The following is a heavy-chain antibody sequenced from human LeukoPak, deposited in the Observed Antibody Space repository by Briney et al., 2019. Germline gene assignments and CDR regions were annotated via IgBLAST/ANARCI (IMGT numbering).Heavy chain of an antibody. CDR3: ARDQNYCSSTSCHMNPFDY. V-gene: IGHV3-21*01. J-gene: IGHJ4*02. D-gene: IGHD2-2*02. Sequence: GGSLRLSCAASGFTFSSYSMNWVRQAPGKGLEWVSSISSSSSYIYYADSVKGRFTISRDNAKNSLYLQMNSLRAEDTAVYYCARDQNYCSSTSCHMNPFDYWGQGTLVTVSS. CDR1: GFTFSSYS. CDR2: ISSSSSYI.